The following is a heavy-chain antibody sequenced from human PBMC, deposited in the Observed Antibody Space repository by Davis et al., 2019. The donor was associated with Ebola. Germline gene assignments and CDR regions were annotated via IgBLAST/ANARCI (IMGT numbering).Heavy chain of an antibody. CDR3: AKDTNADSTGGDY. J-gene: IGHJ4*02. CDR1: GFTFTSYA. V-gene: IGHV3-23*01. CDR2: IGGNGGRT. D-gene: IGHD4-17*01. Sequence: GESLKISCAASGFTFTSYAMSWVRQAPGKGLEWVSAIGGNGGRTYYADSVKGRFTISRDNSKNTVYLQMNSLRAEDTAVYYCAKDTNADSTGGDYRGQGTLVTVSS.